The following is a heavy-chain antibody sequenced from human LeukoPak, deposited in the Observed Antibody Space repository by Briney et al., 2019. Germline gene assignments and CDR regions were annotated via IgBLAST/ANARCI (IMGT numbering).Heavy chain of an antibody. CDR3: ARDVTSPITMVRGDFDY. CDR1: GYTFTSYG. J-gene: IGHJ4*02. Sequence: ASVKVSCKASGYTFTSYGISWVRQAPGQGLEWMGWISAYNGNTNYAQKLQGRVTMTTDTSMSTAYMELRSLRSDDTAVYYCARDVTSPITMVRGDFDYWGQGTLVTVSS. CDR2: ISAYNGNT. V-gene: IGHV1-18*01. D-gene: IGHD3-10*01.